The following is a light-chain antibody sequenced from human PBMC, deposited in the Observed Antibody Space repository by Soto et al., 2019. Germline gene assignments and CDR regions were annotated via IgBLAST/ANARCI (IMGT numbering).Light chain of an antibody. CDR3: QQYHNWPPKYT. CDR1: QTVGSN. Sequence: EIVMTQSPATLSVSPGERATLSCRASQTVGSNIAWYQQKPGQAPRLLIHGASTRATGVSARFSGTGSGTEFTRPISSLQSEDFAVYYCQQYHNWPPKYTFGQGTMLQI. CDR2: GAS. J-gene: IGKJ2*01. V-gene: IGKV3-15*01.